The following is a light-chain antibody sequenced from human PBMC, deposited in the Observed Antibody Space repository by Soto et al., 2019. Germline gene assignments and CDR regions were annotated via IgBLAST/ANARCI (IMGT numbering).Light chain of an antibody. V-gene: IGLV2-14*01. CDR3: LSYTSSGTYV. Sequence: QSALTQPASVSGSPGQSITISCTGTSSDVGNYKYVSWYQQHPGKAPKLIIYEVSNRPSGVSDRFSGSKSGNTTSLTISGLQAEDETDYYCLSYTSSGTYVFGTGTNLTVL. J-gene: IGLJ1*01. CDR2: EVS. CDR1: SSDVGNYKY.